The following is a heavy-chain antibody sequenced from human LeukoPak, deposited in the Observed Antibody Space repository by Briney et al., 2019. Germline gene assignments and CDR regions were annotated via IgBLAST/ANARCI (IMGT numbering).Heavy chain of an antibody. Sequence: GGSLRLSCAASGFTFSSYAMSWVRQAPGKGLEWVPAISGSGGSTYYADSVKGRFTISRDNSKNTLYLQMNSLRAEDTAVYYCAKGPRYSYGYGYWGQGTLVTVSS. CDR3: AKGPRYSYGYGY. V-gene: IGHV3-23*01. CDR2: ISGSGGST. CDR1: GFTFSSYA. D-gene: IGHD5-18*01. J-gene: IGHJ4*02.